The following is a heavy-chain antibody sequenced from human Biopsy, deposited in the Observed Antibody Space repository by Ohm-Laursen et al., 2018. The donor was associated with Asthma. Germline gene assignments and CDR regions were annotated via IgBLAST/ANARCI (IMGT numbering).Heavy chain of an antibody. CDR2: SNQGGSP. CDR3: ASGPEWYGLDV. Sequence: LRLSCAASGFSLSDYYMSWIRQAPGKGLEWIGESNQGGSPAFNPSLKSRVTISRDTSKNQLSLKLRSVTAADTAVYYCASGPEWYGLDVWGQGTTVTVSS. J-gene: IGHJ6*02. D-gene: IGHD3-3*01. V-gene: IGHV4-34*01. CDR1: GFSLSDYY.